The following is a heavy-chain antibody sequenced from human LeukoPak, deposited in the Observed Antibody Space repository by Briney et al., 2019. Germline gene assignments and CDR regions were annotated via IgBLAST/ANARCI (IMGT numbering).Heavy chain of an antibody. CDR2: IYYSGST. CDR3: ARRGGSFRAAEPI. D-gene: IGHD3-16*01. V-gene: IGHV4-31*03. J-gene: IGHJ4*02. Sequence: PSETLSLTCTVSGGSISSGGYYWSWIRQHPGKGLEWIGYIYYSGSTYYNPSLKSRVTISVDTSKNQFSLKLSSVTAADTAVYYCARRGGSFRAAEPIWGQGTLVTVSS. CDR1: GGSISSGGYY.